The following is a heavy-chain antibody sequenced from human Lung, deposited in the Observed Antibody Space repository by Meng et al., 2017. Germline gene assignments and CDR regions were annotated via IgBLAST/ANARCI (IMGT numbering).Heavy chain of an antibody. J-gene: IGHJ3*01. V-gene: IGHV3-43D*03. Sequence: SCATSGFNFDDYAMHWVRQAPGKGLEWVSLISYDGRDAYYADSVKGRFTISRDNTKNSLYVQMNSLSAEDTALYYCVKDLGAIGVTEAFDVWGQGTVVTVSS. CDR1: GFNFDDYA. D-gene: IGHD3-10*01. CDR2: ISYDGRDA. CDR3: VKDLGAIGVTEAFDV.